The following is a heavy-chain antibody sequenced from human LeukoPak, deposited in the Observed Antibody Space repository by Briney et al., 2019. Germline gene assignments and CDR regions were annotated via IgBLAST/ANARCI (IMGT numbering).Heavy chain of an antibody. J-gene: IGHJ4*02. CDR2: MNPNSGNT. CDR3: AIGYSYGPIDY. D-gene: IGHD5-18*01. CDR1: GYTFTGYY. Sequence: ASVKVSCKASGYTFTGYYMHWVRQAPGQGLEWMGWMNPNSGNTGYAQKFQGRVTMTRNTSISTAYMELSSLRSEDTAVYYCAIGYSYGPIDYWGQGTLVTVSS. V-gene: IGHV1-8*02.